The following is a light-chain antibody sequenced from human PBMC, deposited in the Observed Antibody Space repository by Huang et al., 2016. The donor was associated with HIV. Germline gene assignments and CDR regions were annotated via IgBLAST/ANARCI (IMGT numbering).Light chain of an antibody. CDR2: ATS. V-gene: IGKV1-12*01. CDR3: QQTDRFSIT. J-gene: IGKJ5*01. CDR1: QHISSY. Sequence: DIQMTQSPSSVSASVGERVTITCRASQHISSYVAWYQQKPGKSPTLLIYATSTLQSGVPSRFSGSASGTEFTRTIISRQPEDFATYYCQQTDRFSITFGQGTRLEIK.